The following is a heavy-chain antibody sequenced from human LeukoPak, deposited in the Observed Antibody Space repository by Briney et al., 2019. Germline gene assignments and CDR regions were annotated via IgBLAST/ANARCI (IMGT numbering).Heavy chain of an antibody. J-gene: IGHJ4*02. CDR3: ARAGIVGATSPHATDY. CDR2: ISSSSSTI. Sequence: PGGSLRLSCAASGFTFSSYSMNWVRQAPGKGLEWVSYISSSSSTIYYADSVKGRFTISRDNAKNSLYLQMNSLRAEDTAVYYCARAGIVGATSPHATDYWGQGTLVTVSS. V-gene: IGHV3-48*01. D-gene: IGHD1-26*01. CDR1: GFTFSSYS.